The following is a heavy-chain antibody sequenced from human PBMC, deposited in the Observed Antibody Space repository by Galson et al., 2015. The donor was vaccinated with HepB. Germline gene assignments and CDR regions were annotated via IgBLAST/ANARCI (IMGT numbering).Heavy chain of an antibody. D-gene: IGHD3-9*01. CDR1: GGSISSPTYY. CDR2: IYYDGST. CDR3: ARQFYDILTGYSDALDI. V-gene: IGHV4-39*07. J-gene: IGHJ3*02. Sequence: TLSLTCAVSGGSISSPTYYWGWIRQSPGKGLEWIGSIYYDGSTQYNPSLESRVTIFEDTSKNQFSLKLTSATAADTAVYYCARQFYDILTGYSDALDIWGPGTMVIVSS.